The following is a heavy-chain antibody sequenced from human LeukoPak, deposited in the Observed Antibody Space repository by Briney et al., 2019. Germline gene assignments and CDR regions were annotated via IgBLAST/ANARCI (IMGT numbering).Heavy chain of an antibody. J-gene: IGHJ3*02. V-gene: IGHV1-2*02. CDR2: TNPNSGGT. CDR3: ARGVGYYDSSGYYAGVDDAFDI. D-gene: IGHD3-22*01. CDR1: GYTFTGYY. Sequence: ASVKVSCKASGYTFTGYYMHWVRQAPGQGLEWMGWTNPNSGGTNYAQKFQGRVTMTRDTSISTAYMELSRLRPDDTAVYYCARGVGYYDSSGYYAGVDDAFDIWGQGTMVTVSS.